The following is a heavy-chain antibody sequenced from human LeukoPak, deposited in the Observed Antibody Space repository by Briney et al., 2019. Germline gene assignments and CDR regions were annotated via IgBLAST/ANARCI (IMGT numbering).Heavy chain of an antibody. CDR3: AKDFYGSGSFYTVAFDI. CDR2: ISWNSGSI. V-gene: IGHV3-9*01. D-gene: IGHD3-10*01. CDR1: GFTFDDYA. Sequence: PGGSLRLSCAASGFTFDDYAMHWVRQAPGKGLEWVSGISWNSGSIGYADSVKGRFTISRDNSKTTVYLQMNSLRVEDTAVYYCAKDFYGSGSFYTVAFDIWGQGAMVIVSS. J-gene: IGHJ3*02.